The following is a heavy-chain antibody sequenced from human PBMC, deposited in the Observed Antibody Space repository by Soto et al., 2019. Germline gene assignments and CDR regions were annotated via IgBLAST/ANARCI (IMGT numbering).Heavy chain of an antibody. J-gene: IGHJ4*01. V-gene: IGHV4-59*08. CDR2: IYYSGST. Sequence: SETLSLTCTVSGGSISSYYWSWIRQPPGKGLEWIGYIYYSGSTNYNPSLKSRVTISVDTSKNQFSLKLSSVTAADTAVYYCARHDGFSSGWIFDYWGHGTLVTVSS. CDR1: GGSISSYY. CDR3: ARHDGFSSGWIFDY. D-gene: IGHD6-19*01.